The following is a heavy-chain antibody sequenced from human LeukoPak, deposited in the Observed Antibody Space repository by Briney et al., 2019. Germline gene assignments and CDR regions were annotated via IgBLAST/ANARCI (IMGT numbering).Heavy chain of an antibody. V-gene: IGHV1-2*04. CDR1: GYTFTSYV. D-gene: IGHD3-10*01. Sequence: GASVKVSCKASGYTFTSYVMHWVRPAPGQRLEWVGWINPNSGGTNYAQKLQGWVTMTRDTSLSTAYMELSMLRCDDTAVYYCAREYSVITMVRDYYYGMDVWGQGTTVTVSS. CDR2: INPNSGGT. J-gene: IGHJ6*02. CDR3: AREYSVITMVRDYYYGMDV.